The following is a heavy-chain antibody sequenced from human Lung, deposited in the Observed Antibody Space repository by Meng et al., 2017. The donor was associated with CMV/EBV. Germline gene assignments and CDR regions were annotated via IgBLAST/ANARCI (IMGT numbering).Heavy chain of an antibody. Sequence: QLVTLWSALKKPGASVNVSCKASGYTFSHYPLNWVRQAHGRGLEWMGWISTNTGTPTYTQGFTGRFVFSLDTSVSTAYLQISSLKAEDTAVYYCARGGNFDPWGQGTLVTVSS. V-gene: IGHV7-4-1*02. D-gene: IGHD2/OR15-2a*01. CDR3: ARGGNFDP. CDR2: ISTNTGTP. CDR1: GYTFSHYP. J-gene: IGHJ5*02.